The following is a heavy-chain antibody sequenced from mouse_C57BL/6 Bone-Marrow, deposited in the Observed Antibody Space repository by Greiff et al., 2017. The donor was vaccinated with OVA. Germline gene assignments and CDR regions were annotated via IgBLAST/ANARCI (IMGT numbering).Heavy chain of an antibody. CDR2: ISSGSSTI. CDR1: GFTFSDYG. CDR3: ARSSYGNYEGFAY. J-gene: IGHJ3*01. Sequence: EVKLVASGGGLVKPGGSLKLSCAASGFTFSDYGLHWVRQAPEKGLEWVAYISSGSSTIYYADTVKGRFTISRDNAKNTLFLQMTSLRSEDTAMYYCARSSYGNYEGFAYWGQGTLVTVSA. D-gene: IGHD2-1*01. V-gene: IGHV5-17*01.